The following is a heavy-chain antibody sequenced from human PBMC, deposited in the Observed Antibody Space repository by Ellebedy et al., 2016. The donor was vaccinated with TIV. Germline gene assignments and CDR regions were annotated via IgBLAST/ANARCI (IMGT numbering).Heavy chain of an antibody. V-gene: IGHV3-23*01. CDR2: ISDGGGRT. CDR1: GFTFSHYG. CDR3: AKGGRSSDNYYSSMDV. Sequence: GGSLRLXXAASGFTFSHYGMHWVRQAPGKGLEWVSSISDGGGRTFDADSVKGRFTISRDNSKNTGYLQMNSLRADDTTIYYCAKGGRSSDNYYSSMDVWGQGTTVTVSS. J-gene: IGHJ6*02. D-gene: IGHD6-13*01.